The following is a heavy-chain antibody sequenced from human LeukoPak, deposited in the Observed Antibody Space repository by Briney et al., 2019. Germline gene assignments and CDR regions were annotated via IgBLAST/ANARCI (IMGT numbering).Heavy chain of an antibody. Sequence: SETLSLTCAVSGYSISGGYYWGWVRQPPGKGLEWIASIYHSGSTYHNPSLKSRVTISVDTSKNQFSLKPNSVTATDTAVYYCGRHRYYYDTNGYSFDLWGRGTLVTVSS. CDR2: IYHSGST. V-gene: IGHV4-38-2*01. CDR3: GRHRYYYDTNGYSFDL. D-gene: IGHD3-22*01. J-gene: IGHJ2*01. CDR1: GYSISGGYY.